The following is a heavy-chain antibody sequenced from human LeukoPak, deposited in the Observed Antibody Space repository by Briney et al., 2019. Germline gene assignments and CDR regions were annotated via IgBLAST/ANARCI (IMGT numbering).Heavy chain of an antibody. CDR1: GFNLRSYE. CDR2: ISSSGSTI. Sequence: SGGSLRLSCAASGFNLRSYEMNWVRQAPGKGLEWVSYISSSGSTIYYADSVKGRFTISRDNAKNSLYLQMNSLRAEDTAVYYCAELGITMIGGVWGKGTTVTISS. CDR3: AELGITMIGGV. V-gene: IGHV3-48*03. J-gene: IGHJ6*04. D-gene: IGHD3-10*02.